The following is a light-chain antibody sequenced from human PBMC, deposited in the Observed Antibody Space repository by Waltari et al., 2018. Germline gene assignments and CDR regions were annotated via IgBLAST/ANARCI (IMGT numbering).Light chain of an antibody. Sequence: QSALTQPASVSGSPGQSIPISCTGTSSDVGGYNYASWYQQPPGKAPRLMIFDVSKRPSGVSNRFSGSKSGNTASLTISGLQAEDEADYYCSSYTSSSTYVFGTGTKVTVL. CDR1: SSDVGGYNY. J-gene: IGLJ1*01. V-gene: IGLV2-14*01. CDR2: DVS. CDR3: SSYTSSSTYV.